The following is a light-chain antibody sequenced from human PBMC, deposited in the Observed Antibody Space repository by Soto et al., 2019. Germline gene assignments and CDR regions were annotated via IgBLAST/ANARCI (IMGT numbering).Light chain of an antibody. CDR2: GAA. CDR1: QTFNNNY. V-gene: IGKV3-20*01. Sequence: EIVLTQPPGPLSVSPGDRVTLSCRASQTFNNNYLAWYQQKPRQAPRLLMYGAATPATGTPARFSGSGSGTHFTLTVSRLEQEDFAVYYCQQYGGSAPWTFGPGTKVDMK. J-gene: IGKJ1*01. CDR3: QQYGGSAPWT.